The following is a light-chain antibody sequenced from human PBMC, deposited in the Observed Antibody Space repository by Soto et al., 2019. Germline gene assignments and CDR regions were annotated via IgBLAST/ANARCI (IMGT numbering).Light chain of an antibody. Sequence: DIQMTQSPSSLSASVGDRVTITCRASQSIGSFLNWYQHKPGKAPSLLIYVASSLQGGVPSRFSGSGSGTDFTLTISSLHPEDFATYYCQQSYTTPQTFGQGTKVDIK. CDR2: VAS. V-gene: IGKV1-39*01. CDR3: QQSYTTPQT. J-gene: IGKJ1*01. CDR1: QSIGSF.